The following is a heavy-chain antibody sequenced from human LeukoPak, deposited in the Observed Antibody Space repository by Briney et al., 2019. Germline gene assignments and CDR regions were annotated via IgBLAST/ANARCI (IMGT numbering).Heavy chain of an antibody. CDR1: GGSISSYY. V-gene: IGHV4-59*01. CDR3: ARYVEDKTAFDI. J-gene: IGHJ3*02. CDR2: ICYSGTT. Sequence: DPSETLSLTCTVSGGSISSYYWSWIRQPPGRGLEWIGYICYSGTTNYNPSLKSRVTISVDTSKTQFSLKLSFLTAVDTAVYYCARYVEDKTAFDIWGQGTMVTVSS. D-gene: IGHD3-10*02.